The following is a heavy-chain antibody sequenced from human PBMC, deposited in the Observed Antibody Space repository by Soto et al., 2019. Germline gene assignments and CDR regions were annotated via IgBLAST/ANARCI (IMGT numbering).Heavy chain of an antibody. CDR2: ISAYNGNT. V-gene: IGHV1-18*01. D-gene: IGHD3-22*01. Sequence: QVQLVQSGPEVKKPGASVKVSCKASGYTFTSYGISWVRQAPGQGLEWMGWISAYNGNTNYAQKLQGRVSMTTDTPTSTDYLELRSLRSDDTAVEYCARDGYHFDSSCYMRYWGQGTVVTVSS. CDR1: GYTFTSYG. J-gene: IGHJ4*02. CDR3: ARDGYHFDSSCYMRY.